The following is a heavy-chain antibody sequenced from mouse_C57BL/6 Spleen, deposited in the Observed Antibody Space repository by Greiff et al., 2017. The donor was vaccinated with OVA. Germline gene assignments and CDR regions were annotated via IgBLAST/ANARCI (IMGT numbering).Heavy chain of an antibody. Sequence: QVQLQQSGPGLVQPSQSLSITCTASGFSLTSYGVHWVRQSPGKGLEWLGVIWSGGSTDYNAAFISSLCISKYNSNSQVFFKMNSLQAYDTAIYYCARDWPPYFDDWGQGTTLTVSS. CDR3: ARDWPPYFDD. D-gene: IGHD4-1*01. CDR2: IWSGGST. CDR1: GFSLTSYG. V-gene: IGHV2-2*01. J-gene: IGHJ2*01.